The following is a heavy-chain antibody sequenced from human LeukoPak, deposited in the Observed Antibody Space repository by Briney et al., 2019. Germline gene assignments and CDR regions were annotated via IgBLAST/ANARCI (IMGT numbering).Heavy chain of an antibody. V-gene: IGHV3-30*02. CDR2: IRYDGSNK. J-gene: IGHJ3*02. CDR3: AKDPNPVVPAAHGAFDI. CDR1: GFTFSSYG. Sequence: GGSLRLSCVASGFTFSSYGMHWVRQAPGKGLEWVAFIRYDGSNKYYADSVKGRFTISRDNSKNTLCLQMNSLRAEDTAVYYCAKDPNPVVPAAHGAFDIWGQGTMVTVSS. D-gene: IGHD2-2*01.